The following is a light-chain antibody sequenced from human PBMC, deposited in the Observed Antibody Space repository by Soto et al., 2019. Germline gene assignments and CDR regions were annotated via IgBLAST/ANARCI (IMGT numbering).Light chain of an antibody. J-gene: IGKJ1*01. CDR2: GAS. CDR1: QSVSSSY. CDR3: QHLRT. V-gene: IGKV3-20*01. Sequence: EIVLTQSPGTLSLPPGERATLSCRASQSVSSSYLAWYQQKPGQAPRLLIYGASSRATGIPDRFSGGGSGTDFSLTISRLEPEDFAVYYCQHLRTFGQGTKVEFK.